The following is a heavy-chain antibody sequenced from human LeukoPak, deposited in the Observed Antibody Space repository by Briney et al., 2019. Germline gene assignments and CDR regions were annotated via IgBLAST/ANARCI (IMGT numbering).Heavy chain of an antibody. CDR1: GFTFSGYD. D-gene: IGHD3-22*01. CDR3: ARARYYYDSSGYYYTLRPYYFDY. CDR2: IGTAGDT. Sequence: HPGGSLRLSCAASGFTFSGYDMHWVRQATGKGLEWVSAIGTAGDTYYPGSVKGRFTISRENAKNSLYLQMNSLRAGDTAVYYCARARYYYDSSGYYYTLRPYYFDYWGQGTLVTVSS. J-gene: IGHJ4*02. V-gene: IGHV3-13*01.